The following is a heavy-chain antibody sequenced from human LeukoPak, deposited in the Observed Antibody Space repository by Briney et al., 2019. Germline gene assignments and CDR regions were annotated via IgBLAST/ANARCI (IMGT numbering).Heavy chain of an antibody. V-gene: IGHV1-8*01. D-gene: IGHD3-10*01. CDR3: ARAGRKYAFDY. CDR2: MNPNSGNT. Sequence: ASVKVSCKASGYSFTSHDINWVRQATGQGLEWMGWMNPNSGNTGYAQRFQGRVTMTTDTSIKTAYIELSSLRSGDTAVYYCARAGRKYAFDYWGQGTLVTVSS. J-gene: IGHJ4*02. CDR1: GYSFTSHD.